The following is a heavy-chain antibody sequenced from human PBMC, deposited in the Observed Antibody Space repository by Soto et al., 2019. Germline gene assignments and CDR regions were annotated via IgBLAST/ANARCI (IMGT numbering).Heavy chain of an antibody. D-gene: IGHD3-22*01. CDR2: IFSNDEK. CDR1: GFSLSNARMG. CDR3: ARIRPSYYYDSSGPQDV. J-gene: IGHJ6*02. Sequence: SGPTLVNPTETLTLTCTVSGFSLSNARMGVSWIRQPPGKALEWLAHIFSNDEKSYSTSLKSRLTISKDTSKSQVVLTMTNMDPVDTATYYRARIRPSYYYDSSGPQDVWGQGTTVTVSS. V-gene: IGHV2-26*01.